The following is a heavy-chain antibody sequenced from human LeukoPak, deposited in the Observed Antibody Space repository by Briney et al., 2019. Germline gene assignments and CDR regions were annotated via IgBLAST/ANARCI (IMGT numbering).Heavy chain of an antibody. Sequence: ASVKVSCKASGYPLSNYGITWVRQAPGQGLEWMGWIIAYNGNIHYAQKVQGRVTMTTDTSTSTAYMELRSLRSDDTAVYYCAREGGKLLWFWGQGTMVTVSS. J-gene: IGHJ3*01. V-gene: IGHV1-18*01. CDR3: AREGGKLLWF. CDR1: GYPLSNYG. D-gene: IGHD3-10*01. CDR2: IIAYNGNI.